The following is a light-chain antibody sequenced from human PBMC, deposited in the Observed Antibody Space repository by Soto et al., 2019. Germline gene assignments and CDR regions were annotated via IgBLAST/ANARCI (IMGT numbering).Light chain of an antibody. CDR1: SSDVGGYDY. CDR2: DVS. V-gene: IGLV2-11*01. CDR3: CSYAGGPYV. J-gene: IGLJ1*01. Sequence: QSALTQPRAVNGSPGQSVAIFCTGTSSDVGGYDYVSWYQQHPGKAPNVIIFDVSKRPSGVPDRFSGPKSGNTASLTISGLQAEDEADYYCCSYAGGPYVFGTGTKATVL.